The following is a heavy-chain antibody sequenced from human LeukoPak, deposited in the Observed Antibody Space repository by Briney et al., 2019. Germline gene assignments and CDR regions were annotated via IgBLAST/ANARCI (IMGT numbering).Heavy chain of an antibody. D-gene: IGHD6-19*01. Sequence: PSETLSLTCTVSGGSISSSNYYWGWIRQPPGKGLEWVGSVHYTGGTYYNPSLKSRVTMSVDTSKNQFSLKLSSVTAADTAGYYCARQTTGYSSGWHFDYWGQGTLGTVFS. CDR2: VHYTGGT. V-gene: IGHV4-39*01. J-gene: IGHJ4*02. CDR1: GGSISSSNYY. CDR3: ARQTTGYSSGWHFDY.